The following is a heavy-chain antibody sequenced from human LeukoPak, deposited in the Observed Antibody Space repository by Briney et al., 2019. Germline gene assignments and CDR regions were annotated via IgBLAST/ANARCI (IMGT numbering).Heavy chain of an antibody. D-gene: IGHD3-10*01. CDR3: ATDRFEYGSGSYGPDY. J-gene: IGHJ4*02. CDR2: MNPNSGNT. CDR1: GYTFTSYD. Sequence: ASVKVSCKASGYTFTSYDINWVRQATGQGLEWMGWMNPNSGNTGYAQKFQGRVTMTEDTSTDTAYMELSSLRSEDTAVYYCATDRFEYGSGSYGPDYWGQGTLVTVSS. V-gene: IGHV1-8*02.